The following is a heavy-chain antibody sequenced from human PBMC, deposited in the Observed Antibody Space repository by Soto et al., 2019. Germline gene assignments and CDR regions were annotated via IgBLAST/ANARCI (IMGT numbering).Heavy chain of an antibody. D-gene: IGHD4-17*01. J-gene: IGHJ3*02. CDR2: ISYDGSNK. V-gene: IGHV3-30-3*01. CDR3: AKGPGDYDHHDDFDI. CDR1: GSTFSSYA. Sequence: GGSLRLSCAASGSTFSSYAMHWVRQAPGKGLERVAVISYDGSNKYYADSVKGRFTIFRDNSKNTLYLQMNSLRAEDTAVYYCAKGPGDYDHHDDFDIWGQGTMVTVSS.